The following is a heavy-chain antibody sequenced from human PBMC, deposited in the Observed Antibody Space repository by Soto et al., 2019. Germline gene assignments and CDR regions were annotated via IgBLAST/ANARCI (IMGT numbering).Heavy chain of an antibody. D-gene: IGHD3-10*01. J-gene: IGHJ4*02. Sequence: ASVKVSCKASGNTFASHGFSWVRQAPGQGLEWMGWISGFNGQTNYALKFQGRVTLATDTSTSTAYMELRSLRSDDTAVYFCARVDPRGVAVVRDYWGQGTLVTVSS. CDR2: ISGFNGQT. CDR1: GNTFASHG. CDR3: ARVDPRGVAVVRDY. V-gene: IGHV1-18*01.